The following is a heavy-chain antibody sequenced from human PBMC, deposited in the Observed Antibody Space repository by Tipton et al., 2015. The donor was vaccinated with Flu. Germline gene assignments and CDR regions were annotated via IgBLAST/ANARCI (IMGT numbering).Heavy chain of an antibody. CDR3: ALTGRGLYYYYYGMDV. CDR2: IYYSGST. D-gene: IGHD1-14*01. Sequence: TLSLTCTVSGGSISSGGYYWSWIRQHPGKGLEWIGYIYYSGSTYYNPSLKSRVTISVDTSKNQFSLKLSSVTAADTAVYYCALTGRGLYYYYYGMDVWGQGTMVTVSS. J-gene: IGHJ6*02. V-gene: IGHV4-31*03. CDR1: GGSISSGGYY.